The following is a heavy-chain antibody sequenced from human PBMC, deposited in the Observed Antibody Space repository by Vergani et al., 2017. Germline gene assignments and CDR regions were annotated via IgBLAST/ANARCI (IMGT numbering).Heavy chain of an antibody. Sequence: QVQLVQSGAEVKKPGASVKVSCKASGYTFTSYGISWVRQAPGQGLEWMGWISAYNGNTNYEQKLQGRAAMTTDTSTSTAYMELRRLRSDDTAVYYCARALRRPLHSWFDPWGQGTLVTVSS. CDR1: GYTFTSYG. V-gene: IGHV1-18*01. J-gene: IGHJ5*02. CDR3: ARALRRPLHSWFDP. CDR2: ISAYNGNT.